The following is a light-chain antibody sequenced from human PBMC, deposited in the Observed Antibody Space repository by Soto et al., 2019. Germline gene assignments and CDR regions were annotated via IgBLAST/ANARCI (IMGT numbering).Light chain of an antibody. CDR1: QSLLHSNGYNY. CDR3: MQALQNPIT. CDR2: LGS. V-gene: IGKV2-28*01. J-gene: IGKJ5*01. Sequence: DIVMTQSPLSLPVTPGEPASISCRSSQSLLHSNGYNYLDWYLQKPGQSPQLLIYLGSNRASGVHDRFSGSGSGTDFTLKISRVEAEDVGVYYCMQALQNPITFGQGTRLEIK.